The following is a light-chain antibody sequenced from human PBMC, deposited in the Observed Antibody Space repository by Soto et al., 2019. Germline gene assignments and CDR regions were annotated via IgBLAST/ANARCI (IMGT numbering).Light chain of an antibody. J-gene: IGLJ2*01. CDR1: SSNIGAGYD. V-gene: IGLV1-40*01. CDR2: GNN. Sequence: QLVLTQPPSVSGAPGQRVTISCTGSSSNIGAGYDVHWYQQLPGTAPKLLIYGNNNRPSGVPDRFSGSKSGTSASLAITGLQAEDEADYYRQSYDSSLSGSVFGGGTKLTVL. CDR3: QSYDSSLSGSV.